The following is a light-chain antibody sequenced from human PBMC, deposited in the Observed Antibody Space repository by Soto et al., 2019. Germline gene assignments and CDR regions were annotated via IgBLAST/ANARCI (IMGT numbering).Light chain of an antibody. Sequence: EIVLTQSPGTLSLSPGERATLSCRASQIITRNYLAWYQQKPGQAPGLLIYGAFNRATGIPDKFSGSGSGTDFTLTISRLEPEDFAVYYCQQYGTSRRLTFGGGTKVEIK. CDR2: GAF. V-gene: IGKV3-20*01. CDR3: QQYGTSRRLT. J-gene: IGKJ4*01. CDR1: QIITRNY.